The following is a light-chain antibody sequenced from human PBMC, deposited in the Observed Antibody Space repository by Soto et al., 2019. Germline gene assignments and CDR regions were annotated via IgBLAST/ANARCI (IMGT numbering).Light chain of an antibody. CDR2: DAS. CDR1: QSVSSY. CDR3: QQRSNWPLT. V-gene: IGKV3-11*01. Sequence: EIVLTQSPATLSLSPGERATLSCRASQSVSSYFAWYQQKPGQAPRLLIYDASKRATGIPARFSGSGSGTDFTLTLSSLAPEDFAVYYCQQRSNWPLTFGGGTKVEIK. J-gene: IGKJ4*01.